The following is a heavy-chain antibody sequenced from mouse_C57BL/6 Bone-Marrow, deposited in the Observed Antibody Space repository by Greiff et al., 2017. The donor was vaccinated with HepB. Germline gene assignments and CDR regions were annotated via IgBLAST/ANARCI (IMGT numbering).Heavy chain of an antibody. J-gene: IGHJ4*01. Sequence: EVQRVESEGGLVQPGSSMKLSCTASGFTFSDYYMAWVRQVPEKGLEWVANINYDGSSTYYLDSLKSRFIISRDNAKNILYLQMSSLKSEDTATYYCARDSYSNDGVYAMDYWGQGTSVTVSS. D-gene: IGHD2-12*01. CDR3: ARDSYSNDGVYAMDY. CDR1: GFTFSDYY. V-gene: IGHV5-16*01. CDR2: INYDGSST.